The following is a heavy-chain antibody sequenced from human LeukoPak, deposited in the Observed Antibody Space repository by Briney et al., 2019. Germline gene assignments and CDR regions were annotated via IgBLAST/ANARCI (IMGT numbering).Heavy chain of an antibody. CDR1: GFTFSSYV. V-gene: IGHV3-23*01. Sequence: GGSLRLSCAASGFTFSSYVMNWVRQAPGKGLEWVSGISDSGGSTYYADSVKGRFTISRDNSKNTMYLQMNSLRAEDTAVYYCAKLPGRAADYWGQGTLVTVSS. J-gene: IGHJ4*02. CDR3: AKLPGRAADY. CDR2: ISDSGGST.